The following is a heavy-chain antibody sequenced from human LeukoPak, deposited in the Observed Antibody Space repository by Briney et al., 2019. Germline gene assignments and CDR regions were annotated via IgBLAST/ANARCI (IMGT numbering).Heavy chain of an antibody. Sequence: PGGSLRLSCAASGFTFSSYSMNWVRQAPGKGLEWVSSISSSSSYIYYADSVKGRFTISRDNAKNSLYLQMNSLRAEDTAVYYCARDRLMVRGVSSYWGQGTLVTVSS. CDR3: ARDRLMVRGVSSY. D-gene: IGHD3-10*01. V-gene: IGHV3-21*01. CDR2: ISSSSSYI. CDR1: GFTFSSYS. J-gene: IGHJ4*02.